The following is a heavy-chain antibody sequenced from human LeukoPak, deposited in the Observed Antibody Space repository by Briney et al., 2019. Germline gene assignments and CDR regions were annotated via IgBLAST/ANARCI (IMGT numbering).Heavy chain of an antibody. Sequence: GGTLRLSCAASGFTFSFYGVSWVRQAPGKGLEWVSTIGGSGGSTYYADSVKGRFTISRDNSKNTLYLQMNSLRAEDTAVYHCAKDLRLRYFTYWGQGTLVPVSS. D-gene: IGHD3-9*01. CDR3: AKDLRLRYFTY. J-gene: IGHJ4*02. CDR1: GFTFSFYG. V-gene: IGHV3-23*01. CDR2: IGGSGGST.